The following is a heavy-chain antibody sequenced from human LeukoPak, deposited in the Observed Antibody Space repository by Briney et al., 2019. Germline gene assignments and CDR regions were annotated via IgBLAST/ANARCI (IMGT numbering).Heavy chain of an antibody. CDR1: GFTFSSYG. J-gene: IGHJ2*01. Sequence: GRSLRLSCAASGFTFSSYGMHWARQAPGKGLEWVSGISSSGSGDNTYYADSVKGRFTISRDSSKNTLFLHMNTLRAEDTAIYYCAKDRTVGAFYWYFDLWGRGTLVTVSS. V-gene: IGHV3-23*01. CDR2: ISSSGSGDNT. CDR3: AKDRTVGAFYWYFDL. D-gene: IGHD1-26*01.